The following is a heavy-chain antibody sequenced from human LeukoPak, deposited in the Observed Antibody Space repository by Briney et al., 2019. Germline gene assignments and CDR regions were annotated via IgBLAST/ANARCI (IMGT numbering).Heavy chain of an antibody. V-gene: IGHV4-31*03. D-gene: IGHD3-22*01. CDR2: IYYSGST. Sequence: SQTLSLTCTVSGGSISSGGYYWSWIRQHPGKGLEWIGYIYYSGSTYYNPSLKSRVTISVDTSKNQFSLKLSSVTAADTAVYYCARDTVVVITGGLDYWGQGTLVTVSS. CDR1: GGSISSGGYY. J-gene: IGHJ4*02. CDR3: ARDTVVVITGGLDY.